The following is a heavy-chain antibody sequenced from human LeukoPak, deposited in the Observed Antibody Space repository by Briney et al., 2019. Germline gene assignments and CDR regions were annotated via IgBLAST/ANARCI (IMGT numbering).Heavy chain of an antibody. CDR1: GGSISSYY. CDR3: ARDTYYYGSGSYYSFDY. Sequence: SETLSLTCTVSGGSISSYYWSWIRQPAGKGLEWIGRIYTSGSTNYNPSLKSRVTMSVDSSKNQFSLKLSSVTAADTAAYYCARDTYYYGSGSYYSFDYWGQGTLVTVSS. V-gene: IGHV4-4*07. J-gene: IGHJ4*02. CDR2: IYTSGST. D-gene: IGHD3-10*01.